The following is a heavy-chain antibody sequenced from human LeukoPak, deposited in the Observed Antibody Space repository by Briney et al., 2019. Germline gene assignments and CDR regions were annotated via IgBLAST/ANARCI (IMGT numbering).Heavy chain of an antibody. CDR2: IYSGGST. V-gene: IGHV3-53*01. CDR1: GFTVSSNY. Sequence: GGSLRLSCAASGFTVSSNYMSWVRQAPGKGLEWVSVIYSGGSTYYADSVKGRFTISRDNSKNTLYLRMNSLRAEDTAVYYCASGYSSSWYIYWGQGTLVTVSS. CDR3: ASGYSSSWYIY. J-gene: IGHJ4*02. D-gene: IGHD6-13*01.